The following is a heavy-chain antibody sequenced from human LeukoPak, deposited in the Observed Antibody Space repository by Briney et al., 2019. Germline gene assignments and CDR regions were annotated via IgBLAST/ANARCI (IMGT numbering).Heavy chain of an antibody. CDR1: GFTFSDYY. V-gene: IGHV3-72*01. Sequence: GGSLRLSCAASGFTFSDYYVDWVRQAPGKGLEWVGRTGNKANSDTIEYAASVKGRFTISRDDSKNSLYLQMNSLKTEDTAVYYCTRGYSGNNWYAFDIWGQGTMVTVSS. D-gene: IGHD1-26*01. CDR2: TGNKANSDTI. CDR3: TRGYSGNNWYAFDI. J-gene: IGHJ3*02.